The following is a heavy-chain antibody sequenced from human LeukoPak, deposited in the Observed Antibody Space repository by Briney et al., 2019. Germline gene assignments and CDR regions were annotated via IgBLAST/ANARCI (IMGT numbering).Heavy chain of an antibody. J-gene: IGHJ4*02. Sequence: SGPTLVKPTQTLTLTCTFSGFSLSTSGVGVGWIRQPPGKALEWLALIYWDDDKRYSPSLKSRLTITKDTSKNQVVLTMTNMDPVDTATYYCAHLTQYYDYVWGSYRYPDPFDYWGQGTLVTVSS. CDR1: GFSLSTSGVG. D-gene: IGHD3-16*02. CDR3: AHLTQYYDYVWGSYRYPDPFDY. CDR2: IYWDDDK. V-gene: IGHV2-5*02.